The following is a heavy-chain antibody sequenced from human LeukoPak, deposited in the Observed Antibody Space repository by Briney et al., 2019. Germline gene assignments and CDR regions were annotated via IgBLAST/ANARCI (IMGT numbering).Heavy chain of an antibody. J-gene: IGHJ4*02. D-gene: IGHD5-24*01. CDR3: ARRGDGYNKYYFDY. CDR1: GGTFSSYA. CDR2: IIPIFGTA. V-gene: IGHV1-69*05. Sequence: GASVKVSCKASGGTFSSYAISWVRQAPGQGLEWMGGIIPIFGTANYAQKFQGRVTITTDESTSTAYMELSSLRSEDTAVYYCARRGDGYNKYYFDYWGQGTLVTVSS.